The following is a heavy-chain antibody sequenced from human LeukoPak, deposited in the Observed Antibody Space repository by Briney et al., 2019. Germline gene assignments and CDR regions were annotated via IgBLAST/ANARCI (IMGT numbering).Heavy chain of an antibody. J-gene: IGHJ4*02. CDR2: IYYSGST. Sequence: PSETLSLTCTVSGGSISSGDYYWSWIRQPPGKGLEWIGYIYYSGSTYYNPSLKSRVTISVDTSKNQFSLKLSSVTAADTAVYYCAGVGPTVSYYYGSGSYLDYWGQGTLVTVSS. CDR3: AGVGPTVSYYYGSGSYLDY. CDR1: GGSISSGDYY. V-gene: IGHV4-30-4*01. D-gene: IGHD3-10*01.